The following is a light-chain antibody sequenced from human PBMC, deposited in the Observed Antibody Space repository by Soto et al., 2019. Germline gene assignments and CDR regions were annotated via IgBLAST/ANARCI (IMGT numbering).Light chain of an antibody. CDR2: DAS. V-gene: IGKV3-20*01. J-gene: IGKJ4*01. CDR1: QSVTSSY. CDR3: QQYGSSPT. Sequence: ETVLTQSPGTLSLSPGERATLSCRASQSVTSSYLAWFQQKPSQAPRLLIYDASSRATGIPDRFSGSGSGTDFTLTISRLEPEDFAVYYCQQYGSSPTFXGGTKVDIK.